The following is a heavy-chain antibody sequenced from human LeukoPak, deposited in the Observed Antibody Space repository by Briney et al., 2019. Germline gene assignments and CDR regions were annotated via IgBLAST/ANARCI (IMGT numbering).Heavy chain of an antibody. CDR1: GFTFSSYW. CDR2: INSDGSST. D-gene: IGHD6-6*01. CDR3: ARDKYYSRWQLVPNYYYGMDV. Sequence: GGSLRLSCAASGFTFSSYWMHWVRQAPGKGLVWVSRINSDGSSTSYADSVKGRFTISRDNAKNTLYLQMNSLRAEDTAVYYCARDKYYSRWQLVPNYYYGMDVWGQGTTVTVSS. V-gene: IGHV3-74*01. J-gene: IGHJ6*02.